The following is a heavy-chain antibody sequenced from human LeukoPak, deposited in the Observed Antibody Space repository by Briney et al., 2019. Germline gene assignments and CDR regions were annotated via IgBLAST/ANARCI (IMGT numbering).Heavy chain of an antibody. CDR3: AKGYGDYVLMRYYYYGMDV. D-gene: IGHD4-17*01. CDR2: IAYDGSNK. Sequence: GGSLRLSCAASGFTFSTYGMHWVRQAPGKGLEWVAVIAYDGSNKYYADSVKGRFTISRDNSKNTLYLQMNSLRAEDTAVYYCAKGYGDYVLMRYYYYGMDVWGQGTTVTVSS. CDR1: GFTFSTYG. V-gene: IGHV3-30*18. J-gene: IGHJ6*02.